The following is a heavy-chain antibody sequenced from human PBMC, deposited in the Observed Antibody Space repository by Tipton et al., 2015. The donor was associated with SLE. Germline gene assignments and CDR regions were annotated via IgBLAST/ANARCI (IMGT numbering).Heavy chain of an antibody. CDR2: IYASGST. V-gene: IGHV4-61*09. J-gene: IGHJ4*02. Sequence: LRLSCTVSGGSISSGSYPWSWIRKPAGKGLEWIGYIYASGSTHYNPSLKSRVTMSVDTSKNQFSLKLSSVTAADTAVYYCARGRVDTALGYFDYWGQGTLVTVSS. CDR1: GGSISSGSYP. D-gene: IGHD5-18*01. CDR3: ARGRVDTALGYFDY.